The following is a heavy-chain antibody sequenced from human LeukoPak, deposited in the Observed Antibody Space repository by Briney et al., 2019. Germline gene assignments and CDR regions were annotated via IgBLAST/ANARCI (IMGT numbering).Heavy chain of an antibody. CDR1: AFTFSSCS. J-gene: IGHJ4*02. CDR3: ARSCSDYDKQGLGFDY. D-gene: IGHD5-12*01. Sequence: GGSLRLSCAASAFTFSSCSMNWVRQAPGGGLEWVSYLRSSSRTIYYAYSVKGRFTISRDNDKNSLYLLMNSLRGEDTAGYHCARSCSDYDKQGLGFDYGAQETVDSV. CDR2: LRSSSRTI. V-gene: IGHV3-48*01.